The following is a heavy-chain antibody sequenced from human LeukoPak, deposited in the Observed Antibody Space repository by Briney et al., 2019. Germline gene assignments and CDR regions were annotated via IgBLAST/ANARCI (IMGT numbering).Heavy chain of an antibody. J-gene: IGHJ6*03. V-gene: IGHV4-59*11. CDR2: TSYSGTT. Sequence: PSGTLSLTCNISGASISSHYWNWIRQPPGKGLEWIGYTSYSGTTNYNPSLKRRVVISLDTSKNQFSLKLTSVTAADTAVYYCARDGPLTMFGGGYMVAWGRGTTVTVSS. CDR1: GASISSHY. D-gene: IGHD3-3*01. CDR3: ARDGPLTMFGGGYMVA.